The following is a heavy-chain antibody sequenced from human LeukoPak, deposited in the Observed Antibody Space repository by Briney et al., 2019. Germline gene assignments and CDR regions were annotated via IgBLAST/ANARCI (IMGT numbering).Heavy chain of an antibody. CDR2: IYYSGST. V-gene: IGHV4-59*01. CDR3: AREREQLVPPYYYYYGTDV. D-gene: IGHD6-13*01. Sequence: SETLSLTCTVSGGSISSYYWSWIRQPPGKGLEWIGYIYYSGSTNYNPSLKSRVTISVDTSKNQFSLKLSSVTAADTAVYYCAREREQLVPPYYYYYGTDVWGQGTTVTVSS. CDR1: GGSISSYY. J-gene: IGHJ6*02.